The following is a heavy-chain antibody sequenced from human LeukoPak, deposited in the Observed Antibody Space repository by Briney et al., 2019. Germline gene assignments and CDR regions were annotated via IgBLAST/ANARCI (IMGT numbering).Heavy chain of an antibody. V-gene: IGHV3-7*01. J-gene: IGHJ4*02. D-gene: IGHD3-22*01. CDR1: GFTFSSYW. CDR3: ARCPYDSSGYYSVPSHFDY. CDR2: IKQDGSEK. Sequence: GGSLRLSCAASGFTFSSYWMTWVRQAPGKGLEWVANIKQDGSEKYYVDSVKGRFSISRDNAKNSLCLQMNSLSAEDTAVYYCARCPYDSSGYYSVPSHFDYWGQGARVTVSS.